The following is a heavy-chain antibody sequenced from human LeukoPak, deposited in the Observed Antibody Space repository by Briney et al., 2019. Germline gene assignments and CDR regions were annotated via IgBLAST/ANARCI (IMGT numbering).Heavy chain of an antibody. CDR1: GGSISSGGYY. J-gene: IGHJ4*02. V-gene: IGHV4-31*03. D-gene: IGHD3-10*01. CDR3: ARGGANYGSGSYYGN. CDR2: IYYSGST. Sequence: SETLSLTCTVSGGSISSGGYYWSWIRQHPGKGLEWLGYIYYSGSTYYNPSLKSRVTISVDTSKNQFSLKLSSVTAADTAVYYCARGGANYGSGSYYGNWGQGTLVTVSS.